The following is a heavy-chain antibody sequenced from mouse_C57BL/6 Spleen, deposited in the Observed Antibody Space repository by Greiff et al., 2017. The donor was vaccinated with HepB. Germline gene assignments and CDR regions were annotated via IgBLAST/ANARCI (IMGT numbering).Heavy chain of an antibody. D-gene: IGHD2-1*01. J-gene: IGHJ4*01. CDR1: GYAFTNYL. CDR3: AREGGGNYGRYAMDY. CDR2: INPGSGGT. V-gene: IGHV1-54*01. Sequence: VKLMESGAELVRPGTSVKVSCKASGYAFTNYLIEWVKQRPGQGLEWIGVINPGSGGTNYNEKFKGKATLTADKSSSTAYMQLSSLTSEDSAVYFCAREGGGNYGRYAMDYWGQGTSVTVSS.